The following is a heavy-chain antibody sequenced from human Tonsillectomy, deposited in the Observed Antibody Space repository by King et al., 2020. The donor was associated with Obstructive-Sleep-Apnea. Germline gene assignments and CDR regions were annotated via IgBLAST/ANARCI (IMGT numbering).Heavy chain of an antibody. Sequence: VQLQQWGAGLLKPSETLSLTCAVYGGSFSDYYWSWIRQPPGKGLEWIGAINHSGNTNHNPSPKSRVTISVDTSKNQFSLKLSSVTAADTAMYYCAKGSSSWYPDYFDYWGQGTLVTVSS. CDR1: GGSFSDYY. V-gene: IGHV4-34*01. CDR3: AKGSSSWYPDYFDY. J-gene: IGHJ4*02. CDR2: INHSGNT. D-gene: IGHD6-13*01.